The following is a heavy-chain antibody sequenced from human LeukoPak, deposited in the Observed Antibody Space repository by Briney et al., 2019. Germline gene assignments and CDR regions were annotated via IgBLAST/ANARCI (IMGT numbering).Heavy chain of an antibody. CDR1: GGSFSGYY. Sequence: PSETLSLTCAVYGGSFSGYYWSWIRQPPGKGLEWIGEINHSGSTNYNPSLKSRVTISVDTSKNQFSLKLSSVTAADTAVYYCARGRYVLRYFDWSTPDYFDYWGQGTLVTVSS. J-gene: IGHJ4*02. CDR3: ARGRYVLRYFDWSTPDYFDY. V-gene: IGHV4-34*01. CDR2: INHSGST. D-gene: IGHD3-9*01.